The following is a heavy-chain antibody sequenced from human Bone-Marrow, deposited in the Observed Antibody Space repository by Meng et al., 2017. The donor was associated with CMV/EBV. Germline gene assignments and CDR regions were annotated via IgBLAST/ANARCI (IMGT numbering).Heavy chain of an antibody. V-gene: IGHV2-5*01. D-gene: IGHD2-2*01. Sequence: SGPTQVKPPQRLTLVCTFPGVSFTSTGVGVGWIRQTPGKALEWLALIFWDYGNDDKFYSPSLKSRLTITKDITKNQVVLIMSNMDPVDTATYYCAHLGPGQCSSTSCFGAFDFWGRGTTVTVSS. CDR3: AHLGPGQCSSTSCFGAFDF. CDR1: GVSFTSTGVG. CDR2: IFWDYGNDDK. J-gene: IGHJ3*01.